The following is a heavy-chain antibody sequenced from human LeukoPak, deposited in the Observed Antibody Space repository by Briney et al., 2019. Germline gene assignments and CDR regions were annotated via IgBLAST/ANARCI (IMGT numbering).Heavy chain of an antibody. V-gene: IGHV4-34*01. D-gene: IGHD2-2*01. CDR2: INHSGST. J-gene: IGHJ5*02. CDR3: ASTLCSSTSCYSYWFDP. Sequence: SETLSLTCAVYGGSFSGYYWSWIRQPPGKGLEWIGEINHSGSTNYNPSLKSRVTISVDTSKNKFYLKLSSVTAAETAVYYCASTLCSSTSCYSYWFDPWGQGTLVTVSS. CDR1: GGSFSGYY.